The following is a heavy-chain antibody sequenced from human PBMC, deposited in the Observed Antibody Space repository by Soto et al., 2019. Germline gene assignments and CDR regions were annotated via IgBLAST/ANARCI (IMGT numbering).Heavy chain of an antibody. D-gene: IGHD2-15*01. Sequence: DVQVVESGGGLIQPGGSLRLSCAGSGFIVNGKKYITWVRQAPGKGLDWVSGFYLADGTYYADSVKGRFTVSIDSSKNTVYLQMNNLSPEDMAVYYCATWLLREHAFDIWGLGTMVTVSS. CDR3: ATWLLREHAFDI. V-gene: IGHV3-53*01. CDR2: FYLADGT. J-gene: IGHJ3*02. CDR1: GFIVNGKKY.